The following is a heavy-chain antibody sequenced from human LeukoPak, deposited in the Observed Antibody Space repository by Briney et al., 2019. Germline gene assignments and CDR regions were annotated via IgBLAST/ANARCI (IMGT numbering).Heavy chain of an antibody. CDR2: ISSSSSYI. Sequence: GGSLRLSCAASGFTFSSYSMNWVRQAPGKGLEWVSSISSSSSYIYYADSVKGRFTISRDNAQNSLYLQMNSLRAEDTAVYYCARDLIAAAVNYYYYGMDVWGKGTTVTVSS. CDR3: ARDLIAAAVNYYYYGMDV. J-gene: IGHJ6*04. CDR1: GFTFSSYS. D-gene: IGHD6-13*01. V-gene: IGHV3-21*01.